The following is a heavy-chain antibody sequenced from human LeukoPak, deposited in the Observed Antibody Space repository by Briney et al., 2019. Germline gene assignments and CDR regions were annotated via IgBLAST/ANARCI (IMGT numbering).Heavy chain of an antibody. CDR3: VKNSIYSSGWYGGYFDY. D-gene: IGHD6-19*01. CDR1: GFTFGGYA. J-gene: IGHJ4*02. CDR2: ISSNGGST. Sequence: PGGSLRLSCSASGFTFGGYAMHWVRQAPGKGLEFVSAISSNGGSTYYADSVKGRFTISRDNSKNTLYLQVSSLRADDTAVYYCVKNSIYSSGWYGGYFDYWGQGTLVTVSS. V-gene: IGHV3-64D*09.